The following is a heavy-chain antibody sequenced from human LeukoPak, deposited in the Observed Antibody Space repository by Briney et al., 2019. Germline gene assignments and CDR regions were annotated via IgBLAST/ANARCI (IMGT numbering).Heavy chain of an antibody. Sequence: GESLKISCKGSGYSFVSYWIGWVRQMPGKGLEWMAIIYPADSNIRYSPSLQGHITISADKSISTTYLQWSSLKASDTAVYYCARPVVSVARDAFDLWGQGTMITVSS. V-gene: IGHV5-51*01. CDR2: IYPADSNI. CDR3: ARPVVSVARDAFDL. J-gene: IGHJ3*01. CDR1: GYSFVSYW. D-gene: IGHD2-2*01.